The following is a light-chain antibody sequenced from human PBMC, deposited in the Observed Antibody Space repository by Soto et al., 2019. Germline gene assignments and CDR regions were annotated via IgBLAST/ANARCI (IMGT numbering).Light chain of an antibody. CDR3: QSYDRSLSGSRV. CDR1: SSNIGAGYD. V-gene: IGLV1-40*01. Sequence: VLTQPPSVSGAPGQRVTISCTGSSSNIGAGYDVHWYQQLPGTAPKHLIYDNTNRPSGVPDRFSGSKSGTSASLAITGLQAEDEADYYCQSYDRSLSGSRVFGTGTKVTVL. CDR2: DNT. J-gene: IGLJ1*01.